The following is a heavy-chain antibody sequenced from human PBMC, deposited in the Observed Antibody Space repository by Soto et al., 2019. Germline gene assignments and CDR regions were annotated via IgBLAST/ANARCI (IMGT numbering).Heavy chain of an antibody. V-gene: IGHV1-69*13. Sequence: SVKVSCKASGGTFSSYAISWVRQAPGQGLEWMGGIIPIFGTANYAQKFQGRVTITADESTSTTYMELSSLRSEDTAVYYCASDCSGGSCYGVNWFDPWGQGTLVTVSS. CDR1: GGTFSSYA. CDR2: IIPIFGTA. CDR3: ASDCSGGSCYGVNWFDP. D-gene: IGHD2-15*01. J-gene: IGHJ5*02.